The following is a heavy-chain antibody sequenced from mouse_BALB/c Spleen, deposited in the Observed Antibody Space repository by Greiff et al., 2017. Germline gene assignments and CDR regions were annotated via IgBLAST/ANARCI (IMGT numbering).Heavy chain of an antibody. CDR2: IYPGDGDT. V-gene: IGHV1-87*01. J-gene: IGHJ1*01. CDR3: ARRWDDWYFDV. Sequence: QVQLKESGAELARPGASVKLSCKASGYTFTSYWMQWVKQRPGQGLEWIGAIYPGDGDTRYTQKFKGKATLTADKSSSTAYMQLSSLASEDSAVYYCARRWDDWYFDVWGAGTTVTVSS. CDR1: GYTFTSYW. D-gene: IGHD4-1*01.